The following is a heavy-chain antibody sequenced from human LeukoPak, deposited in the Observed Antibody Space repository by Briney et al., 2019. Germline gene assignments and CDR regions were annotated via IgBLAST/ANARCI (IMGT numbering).Heavy chain of an antibody. V-gene: IGHV4-61*02. CDR1: GGSISSGSYY. D-gene: IGHD3-10*01. Sequence: SETLSLTCTVSGGSISSGSYYWSWIRQPAGKGLEWIGRIYTSGSTNYNPSLKSRVTISVDTSKNQFSLKLSSVTAADTAVYYCARAGYYYGKLDYWGQGTLVTVSS. CDR3: ARAGYYYGKLDY. CDR2: IYTSGST. J-gene: IGHJ4*02.